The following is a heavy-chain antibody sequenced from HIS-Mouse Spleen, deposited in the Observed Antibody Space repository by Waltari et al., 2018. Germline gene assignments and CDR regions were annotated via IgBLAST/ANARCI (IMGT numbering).Heavy chain of an antibody. V-gene: IGHV1-8*01. D-gene: IGHD4-4*01. CDR1: GYTFHSYD. CDR3: ARGRAPTPYSNYALGFRSREDY. CDR2: MNPNSGNT. Sequence: QVQLVQSGAEVKKPGASVKVSCKASGYTFHSYDINWVRQAAGQGLEWVGWMNPNSGNTGYAQKFQGRVTMTRNTSISTAYMELSSLRSEDTAVYYCARGRAPTPYSNYALGFRSREDYWGQGTLVTVSS. J-gene: IGHJ4*02.